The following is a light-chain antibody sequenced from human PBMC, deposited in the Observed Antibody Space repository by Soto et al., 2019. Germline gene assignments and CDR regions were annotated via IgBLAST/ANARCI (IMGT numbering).Light chain of an antibody. J-gene: IGKJ2*01. CDR2: GAS. V-gene: IGKV3-20*01. Sequence: EVVLTQSPGTLSLSPGEGATRSCRASQSVGSNYLAWFQQKLGRAPRLLIYGASSRATGIPDRFSGSGSGTDFTLTMTRLEPEDSAVYYCQQYGHSPYTFGQGTKVEI. CDR1: QSVGSNY. CDR3: QQYGHSPYT.